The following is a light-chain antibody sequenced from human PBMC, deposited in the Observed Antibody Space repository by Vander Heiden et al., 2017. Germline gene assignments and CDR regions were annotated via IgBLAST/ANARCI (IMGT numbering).Light chain of an antibody. V-gene: IGLV3-1*01. J-gene: IGLJ2*01. CDR2: QDS. CDR3: QEWDSSTWV. Sequence: SYELTQAPSGSVSPGQTASITCSGDKLGDKYACWYKQKPGQSPVLVIYQDSKRPSGIPECFSGSNSATTATLTISGTQAVDEAYYYCQEWDSSTWVFGGGTKLTVL. CDR1: KLGDKY.